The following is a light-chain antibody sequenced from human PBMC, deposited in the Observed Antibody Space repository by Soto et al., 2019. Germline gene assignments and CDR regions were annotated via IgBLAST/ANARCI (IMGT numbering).Light chain of an antibody. CDR3: QHYNSLYT. CDR2: KAS. V-gene: IGKV1-5*03. Sequence: DIQMTQSPSTLSASVGDRVTITCRASHSISSWLAWYQQKPGKVPKLMSYKASSLESGIPSRFSGIGSGTEFTLTISSLQPDDFATYYCQHYNSLYTFGQGTKLEIK. J-gene: IGKJ2*01. CDR1: HSISSW.